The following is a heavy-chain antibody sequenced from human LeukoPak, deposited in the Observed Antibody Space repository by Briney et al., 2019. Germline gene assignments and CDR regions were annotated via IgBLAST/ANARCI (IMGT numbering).Heavy chain of an antibody. CDR3: ARGSSWYRLLFDY. CDR1: GFTLSSYA. J-gene: IGHJ4*02. CDR2: ISYDGSNK. V-gene: IGHV3-30-3*01. D-gene: IGHD6-13*01. Sequence: GGSLRLSCAASGFTLSSYAMHWVRQAPGKGLEWVAVISYDGSNKYYADSVKGRFTISRDNSKNTLYLQMNSLRAEDTAVYYCARGSSWYRLLFDYWGQGTLVTVSS.